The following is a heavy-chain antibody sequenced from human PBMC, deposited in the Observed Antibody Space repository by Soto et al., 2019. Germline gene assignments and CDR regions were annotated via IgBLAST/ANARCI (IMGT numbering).Heavy chain of an antibody. CDR3: ARDKITGLFDY. CDR1: GGSFIGYY. J-gene: IGHJ4*02. CDR2: INHSGST. D-gene: IGHD2-8*02. V-gene: IGHV4-34*01. Sequence: PLEILSLTCAVYGGSFIGYYWTWIRQPPGTGLEWIGEINHSGSTNYNPSLKSRVTISVETSKNQFSLKLTSVTAADTAVYYCARDKITGLFDYWGQGTLVTVSS.